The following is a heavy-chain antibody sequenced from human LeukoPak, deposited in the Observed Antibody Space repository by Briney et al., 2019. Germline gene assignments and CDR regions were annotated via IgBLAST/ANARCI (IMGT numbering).Heavy chain of an antibody. V-gene: IGHV3-30*18. Sequence: GGSLRLSCAASGFTFSSYGMHWVRQAPGKGLEWVAVISYDGSNKYYADSVKGRFTISRDNSKNTLYLQMNSLRAEDTAVYYCAKPNDDGDYFAFDYWGQGTLVTVSS. J-gene: IGHJ4*02. CDR3: AKPNDDGDYFAFDY. CDR1: GFTFSSYG. CDR2: ISYDGSNK. D-gene: IGHD4-17*01.